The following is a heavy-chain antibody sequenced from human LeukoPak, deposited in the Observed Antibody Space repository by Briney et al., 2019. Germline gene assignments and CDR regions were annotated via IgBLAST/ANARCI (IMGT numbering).Heavy chain of an antibody. D-gene: IGHD6-19*01. CDR3: ATDPSYSSGWYWFDP. J-gene: IGHJ5*02. Sequence: ASVKVSCKVSGYTLTELSMHWVRQAPRKGLEWMGGFDPEDGETIYAQKFQGRVTMTEDTSTDTAYMELSSLRSEDTAVYYCATDPSYSSGWYWFDPWGQGTLVTVSS. CDR1: GYTLTELS. CDR2: FDPEDGET. V-gene: IGHV1-24*01.